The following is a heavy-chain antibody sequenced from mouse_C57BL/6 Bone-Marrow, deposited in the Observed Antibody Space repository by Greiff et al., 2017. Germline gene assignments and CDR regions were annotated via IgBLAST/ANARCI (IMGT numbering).Heavy chain of an antibody. CDR1: GYTFTSYG. Sequence: QVQLQQSGAELARPGASVKLSCKASGYTFTSYGISWVKQRPGQGLEWIGEIYPRSGNTYYNEKFKGKATLTADKSSSTAYMELRSLTSEDSAVYFCARGTTVVATGEAWFAYGGQGTLVTVSA. J-gene: IGHJ3*01. CDR3: ARGTTVVATGEAWFAY. D-gene: IGHD1-1*01. CDR2: IYPRSGNT. V-gene: IGHV1-81*01.